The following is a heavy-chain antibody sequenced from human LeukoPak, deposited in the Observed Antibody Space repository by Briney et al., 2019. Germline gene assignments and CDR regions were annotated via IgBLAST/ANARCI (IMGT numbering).Heavy chain of an antibody. V-gene: IGHV1-69*06. Sequence: GASVKVSCEASGGTFSSYAISWVRQAPGQGLEWMGGIIPIFGTANYAQKFQGRVTITADKSTSTAYMELSSLRSEDTAVYYCAISPLYYDSSGYNIGYPLDYWGQGTLVTVSS. CDR2: IIPIFGTA. CDR1: GGTFSSYA. CDR3: AISPLYYDSSGYNIGYPLDY. J-gene: IGHJ4*02. D-gene: IGHD3-22*01.